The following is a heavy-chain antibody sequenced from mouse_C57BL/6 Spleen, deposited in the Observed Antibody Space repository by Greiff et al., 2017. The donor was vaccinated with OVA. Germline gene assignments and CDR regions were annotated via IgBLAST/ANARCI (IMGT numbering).Heavy chain of an antibody. CDR3: ASHTVSYAMDY. Sequence: VQLQQPGAELVKPGASVKLSCKASGYTFTSYWMHWVKQRPGQGLEWIGMIHTNSGSTNYNEKFKSKATLTVDKSSSTAYMQLSSLTSEDSAVYYCASHTVSYAMDYWGQGTSVTVSS. V-gene: IGHV1-64*01. D-gene: IGHD1-1*01. J-gene: IGHJ4*01. CDR1: GYTFTSYW. CDR2: IHTNSGST.